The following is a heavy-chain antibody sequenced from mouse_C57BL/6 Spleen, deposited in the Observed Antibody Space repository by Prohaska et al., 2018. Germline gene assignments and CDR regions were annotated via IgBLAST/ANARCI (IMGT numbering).Heavy chain of an antibody. CDR3: ARGGVTGFDY. CDR1: GYTFTTYG. J-gene: IGHJ2*01. Sequence: QIQLVQSGPELKKPGETVKISCKASGYTFTTYGMSWVKQAPGKGLKWMGWINTYSGVPTYADDCKGRFAFSLETAASTAYLQINNRKNEDTATYFCARGGVTGFDYWGQGTTLTVSS. CDR2: INTYSGVP. D-gene: IGHD2-1*01. V-gene: IGHV9-3*01.